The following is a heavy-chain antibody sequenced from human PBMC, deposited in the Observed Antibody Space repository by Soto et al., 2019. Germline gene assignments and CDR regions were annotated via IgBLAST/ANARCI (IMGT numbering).Heavy chain of an antibody. CDR1: GFTFSSYG. V-gene: IGHV3-30*18. CDR3: AKEGIVGASSLDY. D-gene: IGHD1-26*01. J-gene: IGHJ4*02. Sequence: PGGSLRLSCAASGFTFSSYGMHWVRQAPGKGLEWVAVISYDGSNKYYADSVKGRFTISRDNSKNTLYLQMNSLRAEDTAVYYCAKEGIVGASSLDYWGQGTLVTVSS. CDR2: ISYDGSNK.